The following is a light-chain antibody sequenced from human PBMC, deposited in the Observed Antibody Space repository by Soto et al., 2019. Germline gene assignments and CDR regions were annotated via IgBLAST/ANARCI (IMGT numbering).Light chain of an antibody. CDR2: GNT. CDR1: SSNIGANYD. J-gene: IGLJ3*02. Sequence: QSVLTQPPSVSGARGHRVTISCTGSSSNIGANYDVHWHQQFPGTAPKLLIFGNTNLPSGVPDRFSGSKSGTSASLAITGLQAEDEAEYYCQSYDNSLSASLFGGGTKLTVL. V-gene: IGLV1-40*01. CDR3: QSYDNSLSASL.